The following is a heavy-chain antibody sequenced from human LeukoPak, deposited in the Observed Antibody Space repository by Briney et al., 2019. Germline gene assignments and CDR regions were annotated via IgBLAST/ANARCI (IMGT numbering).Heavy chain of an antibody. J-gene: IGHJ6*04. CDR3: ARDFRCDILTGYYRGNYYYYGMDV. CDR2: IYYSGST. CDR1: GGSVSSGSYY. D-gene: IGHD3-9*01. Sequence: PSETLSLTCTVSGGSVSSGSYYWSWIRQPPGKGLEWIGYIYYSGSTNYNPSLKSRVTISVDTSKNQFSLKLSSVTAADTAVYYCARDFRCDILTGYYRGNYYYYGMDVWGKGTTVTVSS. V-gene: IGHV4-61*01.